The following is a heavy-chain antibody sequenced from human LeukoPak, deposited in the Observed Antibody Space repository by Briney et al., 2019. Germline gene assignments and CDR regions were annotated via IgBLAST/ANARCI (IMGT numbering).Heavy chain of an antibody. CDR1: GFTFSSYS. Sequence: KPGGSLRLSCAASGFTFSSYSMNWVRQAPGKGLEWVSSISSSSYIYYADSVEGRFTISRDNAKNSLYLQMNSLRAEDTAVYYCARYRLEPRTGMFDYWGQGTLVTVSS. CDR2: ISSSSYI. V-gene: IGHV3-21*01. CDR3: ARYRLEPRTGMFDY. J-gene: IGHJ4*02. D-gene: IGHD1-1*01.